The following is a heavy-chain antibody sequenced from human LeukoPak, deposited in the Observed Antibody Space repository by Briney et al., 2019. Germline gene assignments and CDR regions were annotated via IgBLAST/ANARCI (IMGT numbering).Heavy chain of an antibody. Sequence: GGSLRLSCAASGFTFSSYSMNWVRQAPGKGLEWVSSISSSSSYIYYADSVKGRFTISRDNAKNSLYLQMNSLRAEDTAVYYCARIHSLYSSSGTTFGGQGTLVTVSS. CDR2: ISSSSSYI. CDR3: ARIHSLYSSSGTTF. CDR1: GFTFSSYS. D-gene: IGHD6-13*01. J-gene: IGHJ4*02. V-gene: IGHV3-21*01.